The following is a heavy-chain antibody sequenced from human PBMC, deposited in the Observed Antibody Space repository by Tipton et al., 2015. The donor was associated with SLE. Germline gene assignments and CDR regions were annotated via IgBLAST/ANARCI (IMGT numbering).Heavy chain of an antibody. CDR2: MNPDTDQT. D-gene: IGHD7-27*01. J-gene: IGHJ4*02. Sequence: QLVQSGAEVKKPGASVKVSCKASGYTFASYDINWVRQAPGQGLEWMGWMNPDTDQTGYAQKFQGRVTMTRDSSISTAYMELSSRRSDDTAVYYCARSGALDFWGQGTQVTVSS. V-gene: IGHV1-8*01. CDR3: ARSGALDF. CDR1: GYTFASYD.